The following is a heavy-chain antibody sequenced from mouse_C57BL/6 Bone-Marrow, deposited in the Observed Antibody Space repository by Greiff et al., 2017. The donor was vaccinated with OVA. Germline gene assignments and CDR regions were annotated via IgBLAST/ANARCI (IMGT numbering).Heavy chain of an antibody. J-gene: IGHJ2*01. Sequence: VQLKQSGPGLVKPSQSLSLTCSVTGYSITSGYYWNWIRQFPGNKLEWMGYISYDGSNNYNPSLKNRISITRDTSKNQFFLKLNSVTTEDTATYYCAREALLDYWGQGTTLTVSS. CDR3: AREALLDY. CDR2: ISYDGSN. D-gene: IGHD1-1*01. CDR1: GYSITSGYY. V-gene: IGHV3-6*01.